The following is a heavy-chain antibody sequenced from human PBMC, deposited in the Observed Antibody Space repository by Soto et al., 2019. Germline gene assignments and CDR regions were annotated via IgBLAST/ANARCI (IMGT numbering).Heavy chain of an antibody. Sequence: QVQLVESGGGVVQPGRSLRLSCAASGFTFSSYGMHWVRQAPGKGLEWVAVISYDGSNKYYADSVKGRFTISRDNSKNALYLHMNSLRAEDTAVYYCAKAMIGYFDYWGQGTLVTVSS. CDR2: ISYDGSNK. CDR1: GFTFSSYG. D-gene: IGHD3-10*02. V-gene: IGHV3-30*18. CDR3: AKAMIGYFDY. J-gene: IGHJ4*02.